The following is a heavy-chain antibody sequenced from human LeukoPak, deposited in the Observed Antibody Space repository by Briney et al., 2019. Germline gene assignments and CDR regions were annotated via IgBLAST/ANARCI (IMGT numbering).Heavy chain of an antibody. J-gene: IGHJ4*02. CDR3: TIVRGFCSGRSCLGY. CDR1: GFTFSNAW. CDR2: IKSKVDGGTT. V-gene: IGHV3-15*01. D-gene: IGHD2-15*01. Sequence: GGSLRLSCAASGFTFSNAWMSWVRQAPGKGLEWVGRIKSKVDGGTTDYAAPVKGRFTISRDDSKDTLYLQMTSLKTEDAGVFYCTIVRGFCSGRSCLGYWGQGTLVTVSS.